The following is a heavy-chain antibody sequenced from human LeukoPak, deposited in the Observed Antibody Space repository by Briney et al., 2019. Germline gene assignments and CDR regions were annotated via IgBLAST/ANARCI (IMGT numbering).Heavy chain of an antibody. CDR2: ISAYNGNT. Sequence: GASVKVSCKASGYTFTSYGISWVRQAPGQGLEWMGWISAYNGNTNYAQKLQGRVTMTTDTSTSTAYMELRSLRSDDTAVYYCARDRVDYGDYAWFDPWGQGTLVTVSS. D-gene: IGHD4-17*01. CDR1: GYTFTSYG. V-gene: IGHV1-18*01. CDR3: ARDRVDYGDYAWFDP. J-gene: IGHJ5*02.